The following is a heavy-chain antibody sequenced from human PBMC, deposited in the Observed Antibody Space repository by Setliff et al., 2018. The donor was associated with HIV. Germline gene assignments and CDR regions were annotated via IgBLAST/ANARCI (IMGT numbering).Heavy chain of an antibody. CDR1: GYTFGYNY. CDR2: IAPNSGDT. Sequence: ASVKVSCKTSGYTFGYNYIHWVRQAPGQGLEWMGRIAPNSGDTKYAQKFEGRVTVTRDTSINTVYMEVSSLRSDDTAVYYCSRGADGDYYYYMAVWGKGTTVTVSS. CDR3: SRGADGDYYYYMAV. J-gene: IGHJ6*03. D-gene: IGHD3-10*01. V-gene: IGHV1-2*06.